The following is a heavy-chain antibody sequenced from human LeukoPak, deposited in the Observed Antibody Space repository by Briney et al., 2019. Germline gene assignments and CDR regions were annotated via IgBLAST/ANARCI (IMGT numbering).Heavy chain of an antibody. Sequence: KPSETLSLTCTVSGVSISTYYWSWIRQPPGKELEWIGYIYYTGSTNYNPSLKSRVTLSVDTSKNQFSLKLSSVTAADTAVYYCARHDALRDAFDIWGQGTMVTVSS. CDR3: ARHDALRDAFDI. CDR1: GVSISTYY. J-gene: IGHJ3*02. CDR2: IYYTGST. V-gene: IGHV4-59*08.